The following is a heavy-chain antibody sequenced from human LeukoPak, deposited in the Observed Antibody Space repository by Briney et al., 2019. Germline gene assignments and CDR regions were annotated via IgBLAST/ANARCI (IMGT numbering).Heavy chain of an antibody. CDR1: GFTFSSYA. CDR3: VTTGVVPAASPGASYGMDV. Sequence: GGSLRLSCAASGFTFSSYAMSWVRQAPGKGLEWVSAISGSGGSTYYADSVKGRFTISRDNSKNTLYLQMNSLRAEDTAVCYCVTTGVVPAASPGASYGMDVWGQGTTVTVSS. CDR2: ISGSGGST. V-gene: IGHV3-23*01. D-gene: IGHD2-2*01. J-gene: IGHJ6*02.